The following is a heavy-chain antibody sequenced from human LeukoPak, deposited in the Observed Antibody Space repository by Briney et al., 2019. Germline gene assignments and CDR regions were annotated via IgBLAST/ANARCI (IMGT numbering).Heavy chain of an antibody. CDR2: IIPILGIA. J-gene: IGHJ4*02. CDR1: GGTFSSCA. Sequence: SVKVSYKASGGTFSSCAISWVRQAPGQGLEWMGRIIPILGIANYAQKFQGRVTITADKSTSTAYMELSSLRSEDTAVYYCARGDRAGSLYYFDYWGQGTLVTVSS. D-gene: IGHD3-10*01. CDR3: ARGDRAGSLYYFDY. V-gene: IGHV1-69*04.